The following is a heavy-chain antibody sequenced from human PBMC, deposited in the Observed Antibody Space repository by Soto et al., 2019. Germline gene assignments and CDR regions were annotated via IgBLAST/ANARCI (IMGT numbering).Heavy chain of an antibody. D-gene: IGHD2-21*02. Sequence: QTGGSLRLSCAASGFNVNSDYMNWVRQTPGKGLEWVASIYSGEATYYADSVRGRFTISSDKSKNTLYFQLSSLRIEDTAVYYCTRDGRGLGRLSLFEYWGQGVLVTVSS. V-gene: IGHV3-53*01. CDR2: IYSGEAT. CDR1: GFNVNSDY. J-gene: IGHJ4*02. CDR3: TRDGRGLGRLSLFEY.